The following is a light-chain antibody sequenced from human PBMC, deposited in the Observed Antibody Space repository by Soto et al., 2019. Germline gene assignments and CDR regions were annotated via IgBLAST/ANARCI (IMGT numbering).Light chain of an antibody. Sequence: IVLTQSPGTLSLSPGERGTLSCRASQRIRSNYLAWYQQKPGQSPRLLIYGASSRDTGIPDRFSGSGSGTDFTITINRLETEDLAVYYCQQYGSSPTFGQGTKVDIK. J-gene: IGKJ1*01. CDR1: QRIRSNY. CDR3: QQYGSSPT. CDR2: GAS. V-gene: IGKV3-20*01.